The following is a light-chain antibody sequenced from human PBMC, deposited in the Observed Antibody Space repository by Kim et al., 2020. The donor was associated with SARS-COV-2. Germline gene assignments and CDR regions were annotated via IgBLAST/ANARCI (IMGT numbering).Light chain of an antibody. V-gene: IGKV3-11*01. Sequence: LSPGERATRSWRASQSVGSYLAWYQQKPGQAPRLLIYDASNGATGIPVRFSGSGSGTDFTLTISSLEPEDFAIYYCQQCSSWPLTFGGGTKVDIK. J-gene: IGKJ4*01. CDR1: QSVGSY. CDR2: DAS. CDR3: QQCSSWPLT.